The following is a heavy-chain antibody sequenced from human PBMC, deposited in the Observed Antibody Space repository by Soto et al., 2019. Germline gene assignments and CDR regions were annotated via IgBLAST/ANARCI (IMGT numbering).Heavy chain of an antibody. CDR2: IYYSGST. Sequence: PSETLSLTCTVSGGSISSGGYYWSWIRQHPGKGLEWIGYIYYSGSTYYNPSLKSRVTISVDTSKNQFSLKLSSVTAADTAVYYCLGGRATYYFDYWGQGTLVTVSS. CDR1: GGSISSGGYY. J-gene: IGHJ4*02. V-gene: IGHV4-31*03. CDR3: LGGRATYYFDY. D-gene: IGHD6-13*01.